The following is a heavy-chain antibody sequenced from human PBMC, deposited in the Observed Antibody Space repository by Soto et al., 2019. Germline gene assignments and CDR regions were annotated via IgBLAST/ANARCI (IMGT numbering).Heavy chain of an antibody. V-gene: IGHV4-4*07. D-gene: IGHD3-3*01. CDR1: DGSISTYY. Sequence: XETLSLTCTVSDGSISTYYCNWIRQPAGKGLEWIGRIDASGSTDYDPSLKSRVTMSVDTSKNQFSLRLSSVTAADTAVYYCARGGHDFWSGPFDYWGQGAQVTAPQ. CDR3: ARGGHDFWSGPFDY. J-gene: IGHJ4*02. CDR2: IDASGST.